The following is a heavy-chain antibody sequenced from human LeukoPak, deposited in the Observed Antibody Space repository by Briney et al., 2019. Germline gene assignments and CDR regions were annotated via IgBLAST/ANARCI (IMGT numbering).Heavy chain of an antibody. Sequence: GGSLRLSCAASGFTFSSYAMTWVRQAPGKGLEWVSAISGSGGSTYYADSVKGRFTISRVNSNNTLCLQMSSLRAEDTAVYYCAKDREAAVVGWFDPWGQGTQVTVSS. CDR3: AKDREAAVVGWFDP. J-gene: IGHJ5*02. CDR2: ISGSGGST. D-gene: IGHD6-13*01. V-gene: IGHV3-23*01. CDR1: GFTFSSYA.